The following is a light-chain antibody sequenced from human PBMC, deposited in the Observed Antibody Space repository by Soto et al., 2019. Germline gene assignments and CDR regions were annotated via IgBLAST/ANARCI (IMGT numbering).Light chain of an antibody. V-gene: IGKV1-5*01. J-gene: IGKJ1*01. CDR2: DAS. CDR3: QQYNRYPDAWT. CDR1: QGISSW. Sequence: DIQMTQSPSSVSASVGDTVTITCRASQGISSWLAWYQQKPGKAPKLLIYDASSLESGVPSRFSGSGSGTEFTLTISSLQPDDFATYYCQQYNRYPDAWTFGQGTKVDIK.